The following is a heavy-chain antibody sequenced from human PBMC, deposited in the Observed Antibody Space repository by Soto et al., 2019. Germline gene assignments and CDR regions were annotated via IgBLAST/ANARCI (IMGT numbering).Heavy chain of an antibody. CDR3: ARHYGDYAREGGVDV. CDR1: GYSFTSYW. CDR2: IYPGDSDT. Sequence: GESLKISCKGSGYSFTSYWIGWVRQMPGKGLEWMGIIYPGDSDTRYSPSFQGQVTISADKSISTAYRQWSSLKASDTATYYCARHYGDYAREGGVDVWGQGTTVTVSS. D-gene: IGHD4-17*01. J-gene: IGHJ6*02. V-gene: IGHV5-51*01.